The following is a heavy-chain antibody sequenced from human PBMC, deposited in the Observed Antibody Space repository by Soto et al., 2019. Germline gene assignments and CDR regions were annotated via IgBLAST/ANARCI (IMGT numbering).Heavy chain of an antibody. Sequence: QVQLVQSGADVKKPGSSVKVSCKTSGGSFGSSAISWVRQAPAQGLEWMGEIIPVFDKANYAQNFQGRLTITAVELTGTVFMELSSLRSEDTALYFCARLRRDWGDAFDLWGLGTFVTVSS. J-gene: IGHJ3*01. CDR3: ARLRRDWGDAFDL. D-gene: IGHD3-16*01. V-gene: IGHV1-69*01. CDR2: IIPVFDKA. CDR1: GGSFGSSA.